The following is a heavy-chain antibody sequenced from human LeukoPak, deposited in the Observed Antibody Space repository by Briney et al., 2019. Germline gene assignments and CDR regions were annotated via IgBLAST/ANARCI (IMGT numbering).Heavy chain of an antibody. V-gene: IGHV1-69*05. CDR3: ARDRPITD. CDR2: IIPMLGSI. CDR1: GGTFSRYA. D-gene: IGHD1-20*01. J-gene: IGHJ4*02. Sequence: SVKVSCKASGGTFSRYALNWVRQAPGQGLEWMGGIIPMLGSIYYAQKFQGRVTISTDESTTTAYMELTSLRSEDTAVYYCARDRPITDWGQGTLVTVSS.